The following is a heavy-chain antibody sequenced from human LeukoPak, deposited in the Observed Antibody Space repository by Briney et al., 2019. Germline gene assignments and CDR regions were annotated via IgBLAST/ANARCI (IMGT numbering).Heavy chain of an antibody. D-gene: IGHD5-12*01. CDR3: TRDLSGYGLYNWFDP. CDR1: GFTFSSYA. J-gene: IGHJ5*02. CDR2: IRSKAYGGTT. Sequence: PGGSLRLSCAASGFTFSSYAMHWVRQAPGKGLEWVGFIRSKAYGGTTEYAASVKGRFTISRDDSKSIAYLQMNSLKTEDTAVYYCTRDLSGYGLYNWFDPWGQGTLVTVSS. V-gene: IGHV3-49*04.